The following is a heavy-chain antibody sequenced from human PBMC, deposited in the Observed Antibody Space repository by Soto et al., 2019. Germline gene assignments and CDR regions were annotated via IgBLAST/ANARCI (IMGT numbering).Heavy chain of an antibody. CDR1: GGSISSGDYS. Sequence: QVQLQESGSGLVQPSQTLSLTCAVSGGSISSGDYSWSWVRQPPGKGPEWIGYIYHSGSTFYTSSLKSRVTISIDRSRDQFSLDLHSVTAADTAVYYCARWSPVDRVFAIWGQGTVVTVSS. CDR3: ARWSPVDRVFAI. V-gene: IGHV4-30-2*01. D-gene: IGHD3-16*02. J-gene: IGHJ3*02. CDR2: IYHSGST.